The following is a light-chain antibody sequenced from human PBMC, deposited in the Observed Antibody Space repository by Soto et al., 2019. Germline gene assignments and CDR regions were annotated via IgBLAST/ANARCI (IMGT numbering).Light chain of an antibody. CDR1: SSNIGSNT. CDR3: AAWDDSLNGVA. CDR2: SNN. Sequence: QAVVTQPPSASGTPGQRVTISCSGSSSNIGSNTVNWYQQLPGTAPKLVIYSNNQRPSGVPDRFSGSKSGTSASLAISGLRSEDEADYYCAAWDDSLNGVAFGGGTKVTVL. J-gene: IGLJ2*01. V-gene: IGLV1-44*01.